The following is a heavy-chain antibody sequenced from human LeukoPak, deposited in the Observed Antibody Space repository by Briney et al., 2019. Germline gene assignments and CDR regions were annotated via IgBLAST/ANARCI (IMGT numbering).Heavy chain of an antibody. CDR3: ARDSSGWSVDY. J-gene: IGHJ4*02. CDR2: INPSDGGT. V-gene: IGHV1-46*01. CDR1: GYTFTGYY. Sequence: GASVKVSCKASGYTFTGYYMHWVRQAPGQGLEWMAIINPSDGGTHYAQQFQGRVTMTRDTSTSTVYLELNSLRSEDTAVYYCARDSSGWSVDYWGQGTLVTVCS. D-gene: IGHD6-19*01.